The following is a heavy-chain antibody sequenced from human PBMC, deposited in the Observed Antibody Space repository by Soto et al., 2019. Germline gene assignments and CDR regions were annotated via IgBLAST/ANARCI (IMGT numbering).Heavy chain of an antibody. J-gene: IGHJ4*02. CDR1: GFTFSNYS. CDR3: ARRYWSAGSCYPLGY. V-gene: IGHV3-23*01. D-gene: IGHD2-15*01. CDR2: IDGSGVTT. Sequence: EVQLLESGGGLVQPGGSLRLSCAASGFTFSNYSMNWVRQAPGKGLEWVSIIDGSGVTTYYADSVKGRFTIARDNSKETVYLLMNSLRAEYTALYYCARRYWSAGSCYPLGYWGQGPLVTVSS.